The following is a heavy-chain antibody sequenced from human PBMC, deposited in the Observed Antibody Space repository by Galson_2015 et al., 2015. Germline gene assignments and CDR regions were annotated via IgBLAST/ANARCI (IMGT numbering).Heavy chain of an antibody. D-gene: IGHD6-19*01. CDR2: ISSSGSTI. V-gene: IGHV3-48*03. CDR3: ARDGSGSVAADYYYYGMDV. J-gene: IGHJ6*02. CDR1: GFTFSSYE. Sequence: SLRLSCAASGFTFSSYEMNWVRQAPGKGLEWVSYISSSGSTIYYADSVKGRFTISRDNAKNSLYLQMNSLRAEDTAVYYCARDGSGSVAADYYYYGMDVWGQGTTVTVSS.